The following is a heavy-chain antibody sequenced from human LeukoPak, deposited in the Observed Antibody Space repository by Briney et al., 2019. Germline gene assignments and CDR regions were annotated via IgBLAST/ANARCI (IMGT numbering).Heavy chain of an antibody. CDR1: GDSISSYY. V-gene: IGHV4-4*07. CDR3: AREKDYYDSSGTFDY. D-gene: IGHD3-22*01. Sequence: SETLSLTCTVSGDSISSYYWSWIRQPAGKGLEWIGRIYTSGSTNYNPSLKSRVTMSVDTSKNQFSLKLSSVTAADTAVYYCAREKDYYDSSGTFDYWGQGTLVTVSS. J-gene: IGHJ4*02. CDR2: IYTSGST.